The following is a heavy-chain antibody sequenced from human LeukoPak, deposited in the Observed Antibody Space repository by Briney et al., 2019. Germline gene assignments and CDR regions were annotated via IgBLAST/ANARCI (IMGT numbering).Heavy chain of an antibody. CDR2: VYYSGST. J-gene: IGHJ3*02. D-gene: IGHD2-2*01. CDR1: GGSISSSSLY. Sequence: SETLSLTCTVSGGSISSSSLYWDWIRQPPGKGLEWIGTVYYSGSTYYNPSLKSRVTISVDTSKNQFSLKLSSVTAADTAVYYCARNASSLGAGAFDIWGQGTMVTISS. V-gene: IGHV4-39*01. CDR3: ARNASSLGAGAFDI.